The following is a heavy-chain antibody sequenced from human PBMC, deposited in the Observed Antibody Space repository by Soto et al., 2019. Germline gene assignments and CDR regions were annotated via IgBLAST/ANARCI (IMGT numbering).Heavy chain of an antibody. Sequence: SETLSLTCAVSGDSVTTVNYFWTWIRQPPGGGLEWIGYISNSGISKYNPSLKSRVAMSQDTSKNQFSLNLHSVTAADTAVYFCASGERNSYYGYNFDTWGQGALVTVSS. V-gene: IGHV4-61*01. CDR3: ASGERNSYYGYNFDT. CDR1: GDSVTTVNYF. D-gene: IGHD3-3*01. CDR2: ISNSGIS. J-gene: IGHJ4*02.